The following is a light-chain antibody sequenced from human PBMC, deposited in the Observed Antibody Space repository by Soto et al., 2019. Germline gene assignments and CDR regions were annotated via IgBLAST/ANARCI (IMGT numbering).Light chain of an antibody. CDR1: QSVFYSSNNKNY. Sequence: DIVMTQSPDSLAVSLGERATINCKSSQSVFYSSNNKNYLAWYQKKPGQPPKLLIYWASTGKSGVPDRFSGRGSGTNFTVTISCLQAEDVAVYYCQQYDSPPCAFGQGTKVDIK. V-gene: IGKV4-1*01. J-gene: IGKJ1*01. CDR3: QQYDSPPCA. CDR2: WAS.